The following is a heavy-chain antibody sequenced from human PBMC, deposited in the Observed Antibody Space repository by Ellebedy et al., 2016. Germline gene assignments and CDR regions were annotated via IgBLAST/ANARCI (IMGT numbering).Heavy chain of an antibody. J-gene: IGHJ4*02. CDR1: GGSISSYH. CDR2: IYYSGST. V-gene: IGHV4-59*01. CDR3: AREVVGQEMATDLVRYFDY. D-gene: IGHD5-24*01. Sequence: SETLSLXXTVSGGSISSYHCRCISQPPGKGLEWIGYIYYSGSTNYNPSLKSRVTISVDTSKNQFSLKLSSVTAADTAVYYCAREVVGQEMATDLVRYFDYWGQGTLVTVSS.